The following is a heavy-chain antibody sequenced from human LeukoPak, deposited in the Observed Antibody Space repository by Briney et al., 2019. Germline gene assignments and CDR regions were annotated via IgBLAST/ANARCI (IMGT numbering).Heavy chain of an antibody. CDR3: ARSGGGGVTTPDAFDI. Sequence: GGSLRLSCAASGFTFSDYYMSWIRQAPGKGLEWVSYISSSSTYKNYADSVRDRFTISRDNAKNSLYLQMNSLRAEDTAVYYCARSGGGGVTTPDAFDIWGEGTMVTVSS. V-gene: IGHV3-11*06. J-gene: IGHJ3*02. D-gene: IGHD3-16*01. CDR1: GFTFSDYY. CDR2: ISSSSTYK.